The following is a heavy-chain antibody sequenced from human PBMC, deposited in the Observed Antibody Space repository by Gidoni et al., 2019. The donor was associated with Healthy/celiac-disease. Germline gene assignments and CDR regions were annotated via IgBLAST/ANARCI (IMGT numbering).Heavy chain of an antibody. V-gene: IGHV1-46*03. CDR1: GYPFTRYY. D-gene: IGHD3-10*01. CDR3: ARGILWFGELADY. J-gene: IGHJ4*02. Sequence: QVQLVQSGAEVKKPGASVKVSCKASGYPFTRYYMHWVRQAPGQGLEWMGIINPSGGSTSYAQKFQGRVTMTRYTSTSTVYMELSSLRSEDTSVYYCARGILWFGELADYWGQGTLVTVSS. CDR2: INPSGGST.